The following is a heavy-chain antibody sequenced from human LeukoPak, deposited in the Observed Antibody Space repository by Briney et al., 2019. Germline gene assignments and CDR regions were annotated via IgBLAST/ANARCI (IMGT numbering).Heavy chain of an antibody. CDR1: GFSFNNYP. Sequence: GGSLRLSCEASGFSFNNYPMHWVRQAPGKGLEWVAVISSDGSKKYYADSVKGRFTISRDNSKNTLYLQMNSLRAEDTAVYYCARAYYYDSYFDYWGQGTLVTVSS. CDR2: ISSDGSKK. V-gene: IGHV3-30*14. J-gene: IGHJ4*02. CDR3: ARAYYYDSYFDY. D-gene: IGHD3-22*01.